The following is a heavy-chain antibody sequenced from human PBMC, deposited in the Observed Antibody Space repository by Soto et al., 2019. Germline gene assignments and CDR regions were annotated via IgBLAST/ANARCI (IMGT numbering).Heavy chain of an antibody. CDR1: GFTFNTYA. D-gene: IGHD3-10*01. V-gene: IGHV3-23*01. Sequence: PGGSLRLSCVASGFTFNTYAMTWVRQAPGKGLEWVSIISGSGVSIYYVDSEKGRFTISRDNSKNTVYLHMNNLRAEDTAVYYCAKVGYAGSGSFYNPYFDYWGQGTTVTVSS. J-gene: IGHJ4*02. CDR2: ISGSGVSI. CDR3: AKVGYAGSGSFYNPYFDY.